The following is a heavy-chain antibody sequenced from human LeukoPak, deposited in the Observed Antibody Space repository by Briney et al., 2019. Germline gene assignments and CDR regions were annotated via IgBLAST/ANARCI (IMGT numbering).Heavy chain of an antibody. J-gene: IGHJ4*02. CDR1: GFTFSTYW. CDR2: IKNDGSST. D-gene: IGHD6-19*01. Sequence: GGSLTVSCAASGFTFSTYWMHWVRQAPGKGLVLVSRIKNDGSSTSYADSVKGRFTVSRDNAKNTLYLQMNSLIAEDTAVYYCARERSSGWSDYWGQGTLGTVSS. CDR3: ARERSSGWSDY. V-gene: IGHV3-74*01.